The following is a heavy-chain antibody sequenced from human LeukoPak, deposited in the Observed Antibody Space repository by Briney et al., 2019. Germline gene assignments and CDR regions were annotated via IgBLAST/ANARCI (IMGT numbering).Heavy chain of an antibody. J-gene: IGHJ4*02. Sequence: SETLSLTCTVSGGSISSYYWSWIRQPAGKGLEWIGRIYTSGSTNYNPSLKSRVTMSVDTSKNLFSLKLSSVTAADTAVYYCARDRSPDYGDYVGNFDYWGQGTLVTVSS. CDR1: GGSISSYY. V-gene: IGHV4-4*07. CDR3: ARDRSPDYGDYVGNFDY. CDR2: IYTSGST. D-gene: IGHD4-17*01.